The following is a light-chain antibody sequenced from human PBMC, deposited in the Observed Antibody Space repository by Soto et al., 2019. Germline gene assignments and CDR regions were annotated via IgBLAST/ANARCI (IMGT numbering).Light chain of an antibody. Sequence: QSALTQPPSASGSPGQSVTISCTGTSSDVGNYNYVSWYQQHPDKAPKLIISEVSNRPSGVPDRFSGSTSGNTASLTVSGLQAEDEADYYCSSYAGSNNYVFGTWTKLTVL. CDR3: SSYAGSNNYV. J-gene: IGLJ1*01. V-gene: IGLV2-8*01. CDR1: SSDVGNYNY. CDR2: EVS.